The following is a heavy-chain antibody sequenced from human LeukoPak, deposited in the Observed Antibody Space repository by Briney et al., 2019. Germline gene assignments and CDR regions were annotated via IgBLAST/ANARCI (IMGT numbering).Heavy chain of an antibody. Sequence: SETLSLTCAVSGYSVSSGYYWGWIRQPPGKGLEWIGSVFHSGSTYCNPSLKSRVTISVDTSKNQFSLKLSSVTATDTAVYYCARETYDSSGYYYGYDYWGQGTLVTVSS. J-gene: IGHJ4*02. CDR3: ARETYDSSGYYYGYDY. V-gene: IGHV4-38-2*02. CDR2: VFHSGST. D-gene: IGHD3-22*01. CDR1: GYSVSSGYY.